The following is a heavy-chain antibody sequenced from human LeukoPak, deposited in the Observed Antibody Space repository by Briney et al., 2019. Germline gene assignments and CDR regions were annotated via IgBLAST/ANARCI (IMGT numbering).Heavy chain of an antibody. J-gene: IGHJ4*02. V-gene: IGHV1-2*02. D-gene: IGHD3-22*01. Sequence: ASVKVSCKASGYNFTGYYMHWVRPAPGPGLEWMGWINPNSGGTNYAQKFQGRVTMTRDTSTSTAYMELSRLRSDDTAVYYCARGAYYYDSSGSNFGGYWGQGTLVTVSS. CDR3: ARGAYYYDSSGSNFGGY. CDR2: INPNSGGT. CDR1: GYNFTGYY.